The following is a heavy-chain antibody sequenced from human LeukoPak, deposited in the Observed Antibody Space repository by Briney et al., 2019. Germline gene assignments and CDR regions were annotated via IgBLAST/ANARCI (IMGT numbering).Heavy chain of an antibody. CDR1: GFTFSSYG. CDR2: ISSSSIYI. Sequence: PGGSLRLSCAASGFTFSSYGMSWVRQAPGKGLEWVSSISSSSIYIYYADSVKGRFTISRDNANNSLYLQMDSLRAEDTAVYYCARGASVVAGSDDAFDIWGQGTMVTVSS. CDR3: ARGASVVAGSDDAFDI. V-gene: IGHV3-21*01. J-gene: IGHJ3*02. D-gene: IGHD6-19*01.